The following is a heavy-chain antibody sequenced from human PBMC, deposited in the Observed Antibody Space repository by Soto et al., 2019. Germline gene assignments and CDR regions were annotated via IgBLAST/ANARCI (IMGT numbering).Heavy chain of an antibody. J-gene: IGHJ6*02. CDR1: GFTFSSYA. Sequence: GGSLRLSCAASGFTFSSYAMSWIRQAPGKGLEWVSAISGSGGSTYYADSIKGRFTISRDNSKNTLYLQMNSMREEEKAVYYCAKDGSQRMVHTYGMDVWLQRTTVTVSS. CDR2: ISGSGGST. CDR3: AKDGSQRMVHTYGMDV. D-gene: IGHD6-13*01. V-gene: IGHV3-23*01.